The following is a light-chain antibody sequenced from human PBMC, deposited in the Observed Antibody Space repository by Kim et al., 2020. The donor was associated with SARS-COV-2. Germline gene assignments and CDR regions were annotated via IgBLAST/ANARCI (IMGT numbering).Light chain of an antibody. CDR1: QSVSSSY. Sequence: SPGEGAATTCRASQSVSSSYLAWYQQKPGQAPRLLIYGASSRATGIPDRFSGSGSGTDFTLTISRLEPEDFAVYYCQQYGSSPRTFGQGTKVDIK. CDR3: QQYGSSPRT. V-gene: IGKV3-20*01. J-gene: IGKJ1*01. CDR2: GAS.